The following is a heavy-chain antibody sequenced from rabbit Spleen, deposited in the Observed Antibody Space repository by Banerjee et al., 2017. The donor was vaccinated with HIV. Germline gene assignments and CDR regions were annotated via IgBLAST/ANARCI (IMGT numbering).Heavy chain of an antibody. CDR2: IYVGSSGGT. J-gene: IGHJ4*01. CDR3: VRSYAGRCGDWDL. D-gene: IGHD4-2*01. CDR1: GFDLSSIYD. Sequence: QSLEESGGGLVKPGTSLTLTCKASGFDLSSIYDMCWVRQAPGKGLEWIACIYVGSSGGTAYASWAKGRFTISKASSTTVDLKMTSLTAADTATYFCVRSYAGRCGDWDLWGPGHPRHRL. V-gene: IGHV1S40*01.